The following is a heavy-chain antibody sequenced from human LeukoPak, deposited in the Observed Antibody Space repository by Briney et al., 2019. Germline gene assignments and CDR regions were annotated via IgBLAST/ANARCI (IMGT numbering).Heavy chain of an antibody. V-gene: IGHV1-3*01. CDR2: INAGNGNT. D-gene: IGHD6-19*01. J-gene: IGHJ4*02. CDR1: GYTFTSYA. CDR3: ARDDLSGGIAVAGAFDY. Sequence: ASVKVSCKASGYTFTSYAMHWVRQAPGQRLEWMGWINAGNGNTKYSQKFQGRVTITRDTSASTAYMELSSLRSEDTAVYYCARDDLSGGIAVAGAFDYWGQGTLVTVSS.